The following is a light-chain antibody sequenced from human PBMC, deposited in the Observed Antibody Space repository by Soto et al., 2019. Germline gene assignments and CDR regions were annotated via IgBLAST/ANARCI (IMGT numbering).Light chain of an antibody. CDR3: QQRSNWPRT. Sequence: EIVMTQSPATLSVSPGERATLSCRASQSVGSNLAWYQQKPGQAPRLLIYRASARATGIPVRFSGSGSGTEFTLTISSLQSEDFAVYYCQQRSNWPRTFGQGTKVEIK. J-gene: IGKJ1*01. CDR2: RAS. CDR1: QSVGSN. V-gene: IGKV3-15*01.